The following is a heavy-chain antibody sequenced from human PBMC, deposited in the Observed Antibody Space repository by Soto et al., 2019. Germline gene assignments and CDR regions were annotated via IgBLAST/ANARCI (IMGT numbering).Heavy chain of an antibody. J-gene: IGHJ4*02. Sequence: PSETLSLTCAVYGGSFSGYYWSWIRQPPGKGLEWIGEINHSGSTNYNPSLKSRVTISVDTSKNQFSLKLSSVTAADTAVYYCARATYYDYIWGSYRPYYFDYWGQGTLVTVSS. CDR3: ARATYYDYIWGSYRPYYFDY. V-gene: IGHV4-34*01. CDR1: GGSFSGYY. CDR2: INHSGST. D-gene: IGHD3-16*02.